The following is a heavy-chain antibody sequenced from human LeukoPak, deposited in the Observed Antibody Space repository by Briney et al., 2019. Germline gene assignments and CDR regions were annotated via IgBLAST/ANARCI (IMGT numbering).Heavy chain of an antibody. CDR3: ARDSVHYYYYYGMVV. CDR1: GGSFSGYY. V-gene: IGHV4-34*01. J-gene: IGHJ6*02. Sequence: PSETLSLTCAVYGGSFSGYYWSWIRQPPGKGLEWIGEINHSGSTNYNPSLKSRVTISVDTSKNQFSLKLSSVTAADTAVYYCARDSVHYYYYYGMVVWGQGTTVTVSS. D-gene: IGHD2-15*01. CDR2: INHSGST.